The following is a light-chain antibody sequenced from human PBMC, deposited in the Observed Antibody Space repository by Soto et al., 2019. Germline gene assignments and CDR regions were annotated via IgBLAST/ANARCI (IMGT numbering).Light chain of an antibody. V-gene: IGLV3-1*01. CDR3: QAWDSTVV. CDR1: KLGDKS. CDR2: QST. J-gene: IGLJ2*01. Sequence: SYELTQPPSVSVSPGQTASITCSGDKLGDKSASWYQQKPGQSPILVIYQSTKRPSGIPERFSGSNSGNTATLTISGTQAMDEADYYCQAWDSTVVFGGGTQLTVL.